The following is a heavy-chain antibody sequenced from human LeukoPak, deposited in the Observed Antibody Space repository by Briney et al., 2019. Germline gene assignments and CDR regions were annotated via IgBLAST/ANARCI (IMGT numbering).Heavy chain of an antibody. D-gene: IGHD1-26*01. CDR3: ARHLVGETPLDAFDI. J-gene: IGHJ3*02. Sequence: SESLSLTCAVSGYSISSGYYWGWIRQPPGKGLEWIGSIYHSGSTYYNPSLKSRVTISADTSKNQFSLKLSSVTAADTAVYYCARHLVGETPLDAFDIWGQGTMVTVSS. V-gene: IGHV4-38-2*01. CDR1: GYSISSGYY. CDR2: IYHSGST.